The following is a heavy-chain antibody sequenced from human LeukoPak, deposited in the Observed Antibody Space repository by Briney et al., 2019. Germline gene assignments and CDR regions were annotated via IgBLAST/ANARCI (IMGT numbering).Heavy chain of an antibody. D-gene: IGHD3-22*01. Sequence: GGSLRLSCAASGFTFSNYGMHWVRQAPGKGLEWVSFIRSKAYGGTTEYAASVKGRFTISRDDSKSIAYLQMNSLKTEDTAVYYCRGDSSGYYSDYGMDVWGQGTTVTVSS. CDR1: GFTFSNYG. J-gene: IGHJ6*02. CDR2: IRSKAYGGTT. CDR3: RGDSSGYYSDYGMDV. V-gene: IGHV3-49*04.